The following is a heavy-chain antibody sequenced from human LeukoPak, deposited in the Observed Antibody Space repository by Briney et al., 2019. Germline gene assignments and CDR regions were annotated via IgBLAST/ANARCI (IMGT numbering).Heavy chain of an antibody. CDR1: GGTFSSYT. CDR2: SIPILGIA. V-gene: IGHV1-69*02. CDR3: ARAETHLIYDFWSGYYSY. Sequence: GSSVKVSCKASGGTFSSYTISWVRQAPGQGLEWMGRSIPILGIANYAQKFQGRVTITADKSTSTAYMELSSLRSEDTAVYYCARAETHLIYDFWSGYYSYWGQGTLVTVSS. D-gene: IGHD3-3*01. J-gene: IGHJ4*02.